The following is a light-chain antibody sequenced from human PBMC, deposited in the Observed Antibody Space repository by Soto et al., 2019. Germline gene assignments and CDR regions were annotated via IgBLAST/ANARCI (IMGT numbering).Light chain of an antibody. Sequence: EIVMAQSPATLSVSPGERATLSRRASQSVSTKLAWYKQKPGQAPRLLIYGASTRATGIPARFSGSGSETEFTLTISSLQPEDFATYYCQQLNSYPLTFGGGTKVDI. CDR1: QSVSTK. CDR2: GAS. CDR3: QQLNSYPLT. J-gene: IGKJ4*01. V-gene: IGKV3-15*01.